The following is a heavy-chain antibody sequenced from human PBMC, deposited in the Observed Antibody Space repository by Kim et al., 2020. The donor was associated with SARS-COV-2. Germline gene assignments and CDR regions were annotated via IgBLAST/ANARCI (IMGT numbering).Heavy chain of an antibody. Sequence: ASVKVSCKASGYTFTSYAMHWVRQAPGQRLEWMGWINAGNGNTKYSQKFQGRVTITRDTSASTAYMELSSLRSEDTAVYYCARFYSFWWVLDYWGQGTLVTVSS. J-gene: IGHJ4*02. D-gene: IGHD3-3*01. CDR2: INAGNGNT. CDR1: GYTFTSYA. CDR3: ARFYSFWWVLDY. V-gene: IGHV1-3*01.